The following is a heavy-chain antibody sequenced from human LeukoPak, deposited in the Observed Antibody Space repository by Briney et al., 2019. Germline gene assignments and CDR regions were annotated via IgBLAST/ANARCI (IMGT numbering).Heavy chain of an antibody. V-gene: IGHV7-4-1*02. D-gene: IGHD2-15*01. Sequence: ASVKVSCKASGYTFTSYAMNWVRQAPGQGLEWMGWINTNTGNPTYAQGFTGRFVFSLDTSVSTAYLQISSLKAEDIAVYYCARVVRGGSVYRYYFDYWGQGTLVTVSS. CDR3: ARVVRGGSVYRYYFDY. J-gene: IGHJ4*02. CDR1: GYTFTSYA. CDR2: INTNTGNP.